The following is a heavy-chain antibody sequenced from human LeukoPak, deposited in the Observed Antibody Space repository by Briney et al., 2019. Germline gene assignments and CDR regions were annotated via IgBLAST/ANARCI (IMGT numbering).Heavy chain of an antibody. CDR1: GDSISSYC. CDR3: ARDSGYDLS. V-gene: IGHV4-4*07. Sequence: SETLSLTCTVSGDSISSYCWSWIRQPAGKGLELIGPMYTSGKTIYNPSLKSRVSMSVDTSKNQLALKVRSVTAADTAVYYCARDSGYDLSWGQGTLVTVSS. CDR2: MYTSGKT. J-gene: IGHJ4*02. D-gene: IGHD5-12*01.